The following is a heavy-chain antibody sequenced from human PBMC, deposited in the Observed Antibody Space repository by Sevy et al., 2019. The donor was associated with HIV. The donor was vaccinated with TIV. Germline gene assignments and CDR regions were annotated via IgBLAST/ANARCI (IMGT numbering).Heavy chain of an antibody. CDR2: IWYDGSYK. Sequence: GGSPRLSCAASGFTFSSYAMHWVRQAPGKGLEWVALIWYDGSYKYYGDSMKGRFTISRDNSKNTLYLQMNSLRAEDTAVYYCAKGDCGGDCYSDFWGQGTLVTVSS. CDR3: AKGDCGGDCYSDF. V-gene: IGHV3-33*03. CDR1: GFTFSSYA. D-gene: IGHD2-21*02. J-gene: IGHJ4*02.